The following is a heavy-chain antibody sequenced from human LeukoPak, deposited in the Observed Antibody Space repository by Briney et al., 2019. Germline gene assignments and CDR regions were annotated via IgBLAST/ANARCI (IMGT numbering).Heavy chain of an antibody. Sequence: GGSLRLPCAASGFTFSSYAMSWVRQAPGKGLGWVSTISASGGSTFYADSVKGRFTISRDNSKSTLYLQMNSLRAEDTAVYYCAKPPTTVNSYFDYWGQGTLVTVSS. D-gene: IGHD4-17*01. CDR3: AKPPTTVNSYFDY. CDR2: ISASGGST. J-gene: IGHJ4*02. CDR1: GFTFSSYA. V-gene: IGHV3-23*01.